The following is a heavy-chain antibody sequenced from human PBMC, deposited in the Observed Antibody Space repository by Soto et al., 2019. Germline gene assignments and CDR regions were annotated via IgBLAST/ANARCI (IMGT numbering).Heavy chain of an antibody. CDR3: ARDILTGRMGMDV. D-gene: IGHD3-9*01. Sequence: QVQLQESGPGLVKPSETLSLTCTVSGGFIISDYWIWIRQPPGQGLEWIGYIYYSGSTNYNPSLRSRFTISLDTSKKQFSLKLSSVTAADTAVYYCARDILTGRMGMDVWGQGTTVTVSS. CDR1: GGFIISDY. J-gene: IGHJ6*02. V-gene: IGHV4-59*01. CDR2: IYYSGST.